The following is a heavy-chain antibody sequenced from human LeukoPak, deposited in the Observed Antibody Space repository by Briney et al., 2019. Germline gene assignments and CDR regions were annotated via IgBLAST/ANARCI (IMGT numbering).Heavy chain of an antibody. CDR2: IYHSGST. J-gene: IGHJ4*02. CDR3: ARGGGTAMAPWYYFDY. Sequence: SETLSLTCAVYGGSFSGYYWSWIRQPPGKGLEWIGYIYHSGSTYYNPSLKSRVTISVDRSKNQFSLKLSSVTAADTAVYYCARGGGTAMAPWYYFDYWGQGTLVTVSS. CDR1: GGSFSGYY. D-gene: IGHD5-18*01. V-gene: IGHV4-34*01.